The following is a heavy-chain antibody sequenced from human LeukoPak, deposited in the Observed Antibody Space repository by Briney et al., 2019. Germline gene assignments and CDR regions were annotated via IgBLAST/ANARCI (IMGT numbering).Heavy chain of an antibody. J-gene: IGHJ4*02. D-gene: IGHD3-3*01. CDR3: ARQLRWAWRYYDFWSGYYGNYFDY. CDR1: GGTFSSYA. Sequence: ASVKVSCKASGGTFSSYAIAWVRQAPGQGLEWMGGIIPIFDTAKYAQKFQGRVTMTADESTSTVYMELSSLRSEDTAVYYCARQLRWAWRYYDFWSGYYGNYFDYWGQGTLVTVSS. CDR2: IIPIFDTA. V-gene: IGHV1-69*13.